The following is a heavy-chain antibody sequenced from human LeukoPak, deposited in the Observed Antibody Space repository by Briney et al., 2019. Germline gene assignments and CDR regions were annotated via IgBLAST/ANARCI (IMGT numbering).Heavy chain of an antibody. J-gene: IGHJ4*02. CDR1: GGSINSSY. V-gene: IGHV4-59*01. Sequence: PSETLSLTCTVSGGSINSSYWSWIRQPPEKGLEWIGYISYSGSTNYNPSLKSRVTISLDTSKSQFSLNLNSVTAADTAVYYCARGRQVGNTGYYFDYWGQGTLVTVSS. D-gene: IGHD1-26*01. CDR2: ISYSGST. CDR3: ARGRQVGNTGYYFDY.